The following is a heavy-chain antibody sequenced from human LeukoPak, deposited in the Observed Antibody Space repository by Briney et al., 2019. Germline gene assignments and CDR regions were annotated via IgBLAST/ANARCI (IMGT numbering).Heavy chain of an antibody. D-gene: IGHD2/OR15-2a*01. Sequence: GFVKVSCKAAGYTLFNYALHLVRRAAGQRLGGMGGINDGDDNTKYSQKLQGRVTITRDTSASTDYMELSSLRSEDTAIYYCARGYSTSLHGYFDYWGQGALVTVSS. J-gene: IGHJ4*02. V-gene: IGHV1-3*01. CDR3: ARGYSTSLHGYFDY. CDR1: GYTLFNYA. CDR2: INDGDDNT.